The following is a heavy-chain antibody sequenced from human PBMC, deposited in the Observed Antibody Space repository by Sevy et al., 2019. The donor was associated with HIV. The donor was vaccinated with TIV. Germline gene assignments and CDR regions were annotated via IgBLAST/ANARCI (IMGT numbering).Heavy chain of an antibody. J-gene: IGHJ5*02. CDR2: ISYDGSNK. D-gene: IGHD3-9*01. Sequence: GGSLRLSCAASGFTFSSYAMHWVRQAPGKGLEWVAVISYDGSNKYYAGSVKGQFTISRDNSKNTLYLQMNSLRAEDTAVYYCARDGELRYFDWLFDLGWFDPWGQGTLVTVSS. CDR1: GFTFSSYA. V-gene: IGHV3-30-3*01. CDR3: ARDGELRYFDWLFDLGWFDP.